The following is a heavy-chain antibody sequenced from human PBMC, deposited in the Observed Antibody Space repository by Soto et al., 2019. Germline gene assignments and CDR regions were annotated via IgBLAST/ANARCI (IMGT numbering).Heavy chain of an antibody. Sequence: PGESLKISCKGSGYRFDSNWIGWVRQMPGKGLEWIVIIYPVDSDTRLSPSFQGRVTMSVDRSISTAYLQWSSMKASDTPMYYGSRQVVRELDYWGQGTMVTVSS. V-gene: IGHV5-51*01. D-gene: IGHD2-15*01. CDR1: GYRFDSNW. CDR3: SRQVVRELDY. J-gene: IGHJ4*02. CDR2: IYPVDSDT.